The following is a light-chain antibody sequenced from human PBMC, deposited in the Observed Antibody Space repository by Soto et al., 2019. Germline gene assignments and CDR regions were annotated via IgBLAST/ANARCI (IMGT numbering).Light chain of an antibody. Sequence: EIVMTQSPAPLSVSPGERATVPCRACQSVSSNLAWYQQKPGQAPRLLIYGASTRATGIPARFSGSGSGTEFSLTISSLQSADFAVYYCQHYNNWPPVTFGQGTRLE. CDR3: QHYNNWPPVT. CDR2: GAS. CDR1: QSVSSN. V-gene: IGKV3-15*01. J-gene: IGKJ5*01.